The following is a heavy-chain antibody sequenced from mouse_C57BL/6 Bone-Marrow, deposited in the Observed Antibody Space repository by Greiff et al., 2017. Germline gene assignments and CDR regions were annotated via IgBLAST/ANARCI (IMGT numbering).Heavy chain of an antibody. J-gene: IGHJ1*03. Sequence: QVQLKESGPGLVAPSQSLSITCTVSGFSLTSYGVDWVSQPPGKGLEWLGVIRGGGSTNSNSALMSRMSISKDNCTSQVSLRMNNLQTDDPAMYYCAKRYGSDWYFDVWGTGTTVTVSS. CDR2: IRGGGST. CDR3: AKRYGSDWYFDV. D-gene: IGHD1-1*01. CDR1: GFSLTSYG. V-gene: IGHV2-9*01.